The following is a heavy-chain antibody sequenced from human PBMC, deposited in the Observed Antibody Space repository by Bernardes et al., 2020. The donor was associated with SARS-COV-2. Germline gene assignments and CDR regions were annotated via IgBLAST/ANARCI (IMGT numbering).Heavy chain of an antibody. J-gene: IGHJ6*02. V-gene: IGHV3-11*01. CDR3: ASLFGIAVAGKGYYYGMDV. CDR1: WFPARDYH. Sequence: GGSPRLPFASPWFPARDYHMSWGPPAPGKGLEGGSYISFSGSTIYHADSVKGRFTISRDNAKNSLYLQMNSLRAEDTAVYYCASLFGIAVAGKGYYYGMDVWGQGTTVTVSS. CDR2: ISFSGSTI. D-gene: IGHD6-19*01.